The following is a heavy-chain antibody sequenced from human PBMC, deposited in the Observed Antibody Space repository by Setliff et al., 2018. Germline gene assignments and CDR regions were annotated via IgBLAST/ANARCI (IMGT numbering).Heavy chain of an antibody. J-gene: IGHJ3*02. CDR1: GYTFTSYG. Sequence: ASVKVSCKASGYTFTSYGISWVRQAPGQGLEWMGWISAYNGNTNYAQKFQGRVTITTDESTSTAYMELCSLRSEDTAVYYCARDLNSQDAFDIWGQGTMVTVSS. CDR3: ARDLNSQDAFDI. CDR2: ISAYNGNT. D-gene: IGHD1-7*01. V-gene: IGHV1-18*01.